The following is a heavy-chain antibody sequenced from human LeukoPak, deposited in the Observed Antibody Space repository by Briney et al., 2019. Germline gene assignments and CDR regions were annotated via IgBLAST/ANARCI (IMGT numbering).Heavy chain of an antibody. D-gene: IGHD6-19*01. J-gene: IGHJ4*02. CDR3: ASIAVASYYFDY. CDR2: IYSGGST. CDR1: GFTVSSNY. V-gene: IGHV3-53*01. Sequence: GGSLRLSCAASGFTVSSNYMSWVRQAPGKGLEWVSVIYSGGSTYYADSVKGRFTISRDNSKNTLYLQMNSLRAEDTAVYYCASIAVASYYFDYWGQGTLVTVSS.